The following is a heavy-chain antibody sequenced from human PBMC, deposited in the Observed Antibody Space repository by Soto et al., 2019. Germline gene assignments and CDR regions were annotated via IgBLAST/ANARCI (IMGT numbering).Heavy chain of an antibody. CDR3: ARGHKDIVVVVAADAFDI. Sequence: ASVKVSCKASGYTFTSYDINWVRQATGQGLEWMGWMTPNSGNTGYAQKFQGRVTMTRNTSISTDYMELSSLRSEDTAVYYCARGHKDIVVVVAADAFDIWGEGTMVTVSS. CDR2: MTPNSGNT. CDR1: GYTFTSYD. V-gene: IGHV1-8*01. J-gene: IGHJ3*02. D-gene: IGHD2-15*01.